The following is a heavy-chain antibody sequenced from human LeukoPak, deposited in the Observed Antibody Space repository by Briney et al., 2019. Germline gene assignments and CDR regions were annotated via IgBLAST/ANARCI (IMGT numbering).Heavy chain of an antibody. CDR1: GFTFSSYE. D-gene: IGHD5-24*01. CDR2: ISSSGSTI. Sequence: GGSLRLSCAASGFTFSSYEMNWVRQAPGKGLEWVSYISSSGSTIYYADSVKGRFTISRDNAKNSLYLQMNSLRAEDTAVYYCERAEMATNSFDYWGPGTLVTVSS. V-gene: IGHV3-48*03. J-gene: IGHJ4*02. CDR3: ERAEMATNSFDY.